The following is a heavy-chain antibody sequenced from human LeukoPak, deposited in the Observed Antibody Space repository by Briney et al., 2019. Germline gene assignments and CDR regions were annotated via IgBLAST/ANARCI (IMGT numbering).Heavy chain of an antibody. V-gene: IGHV3-23*01. CDR3: AKKGVTTAPGNFFDY. Sequence: GGSLRLSCAASGFTFSSYSMNWVRQAPGMGLEWISLISVTGDTTYYADSVKGRFTISRDDSKSTFYLQMNSLRAEDTAVYYCAKKGVTTAPGNFFDYWGQGTQVTVSS. CDR1: GFTFSSYS. J-gene: IGHJ4*02. CDR2: ISVTGDTT. D-gene: IGHD1-1*01.